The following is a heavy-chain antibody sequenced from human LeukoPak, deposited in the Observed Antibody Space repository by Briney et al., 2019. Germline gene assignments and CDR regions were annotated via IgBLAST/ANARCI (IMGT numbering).Heavy chain of an antibody. J-gene: IGHJ4*02. CDR1: GPSISSSSYY. CDR2: IYYSGNT. D-gene: IGHD6-13*01. Sequence: SATLSLTCSVSGPSISSSSYYWGWIRQPPGKGLEWIGGIYYSGNTYNNPSPKSRVTISADTTKNQLSLQLTSATAADTAVYYCAMHTVIASSWSLDYWGQGTLVTVSS. CDR3: AMHTVIASSWSLDY. V-gene: IGHV4-39*01.